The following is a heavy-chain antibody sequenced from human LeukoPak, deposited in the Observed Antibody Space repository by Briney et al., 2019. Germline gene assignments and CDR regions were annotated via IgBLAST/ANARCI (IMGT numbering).Heavy chain of an antibody. CDR1: GFTFSDYY. CDR2: ISSSGSTI. CDR3: ARDSSSTYYFDS. Sequence: NPGGSLRLSCAASGFTFSDYYMSWIRQAPGKGLEWVSYISSSGSTIYYADSVKGRFTISRDNAKNSPYLQMNNLRAEDTAVYYCARDSSSTYYFDSWGQGTLVTVSS. J-gene: IGHJ4*02. D-gene: IGHD6-6*01. V-gene: IGHV3-11*04.